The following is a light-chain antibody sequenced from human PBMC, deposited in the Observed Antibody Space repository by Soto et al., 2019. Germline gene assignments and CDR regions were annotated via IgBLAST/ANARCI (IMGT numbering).Light chain of an antibody. CDR3: QQYNRWSLT. CDR1: QSVNSN. CDR2: VAS. Sequence: EIVMTQSPATLSVSPGERATLSCRASQSVNSNLAWYQQNPGQAPRLLIYVASTRATGIPARFSGSGSGTEFTLTISSLQSEDFAVYYCQQYNRWSLTFGGGTKVEIK. V-gene: IGKV3-15*01. J-gene: IGKJ4*01.